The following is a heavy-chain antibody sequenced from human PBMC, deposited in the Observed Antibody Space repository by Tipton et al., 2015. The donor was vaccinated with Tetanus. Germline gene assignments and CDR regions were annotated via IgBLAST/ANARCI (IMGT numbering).Heavy chain of an antibody. CDR1: GGSISSDAHY. CDR2: ISHSGTT. J-gene: IGHJ4*02. Sequence: LRLSCTVSGGSISSDAHYWSWIRQAPGKGLEWIGYISHSGTTNYNPSLMSRVTLSLDTARGQFSLKLTSVTAADAAVYFCARDRRDFAYDSRGFYSPLYYFDNWGQGLRVTVSS. D-gene: IGHD3-22*01. CDR3: ARDRRDFAYDSRGFYSPLYYFDN. V-gene: IGHV4-30-4*01.